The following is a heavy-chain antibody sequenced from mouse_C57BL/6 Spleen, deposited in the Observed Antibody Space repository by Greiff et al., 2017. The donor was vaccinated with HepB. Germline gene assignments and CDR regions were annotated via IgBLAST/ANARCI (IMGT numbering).Heavy chain of an antibody. V-gene: IGHV1-82*01. J-gene: IGHJ2*01. CDR1: GYAFSSSW. D-gene: IGHD2-1*01. Sequence: QVQLQQSGPELVKPGASVKISCKASGYAFSSSWMNWVKQRPGKGLEWIGRIYPGDGDTNYNGKFKGKATLTADKSSSTAYMQLSSLTPEDSAVYFCARTGNGNYYWGQGTTLTVSS. CDR3: ARTGNGNYY. CDR2: IYPGDGDT.